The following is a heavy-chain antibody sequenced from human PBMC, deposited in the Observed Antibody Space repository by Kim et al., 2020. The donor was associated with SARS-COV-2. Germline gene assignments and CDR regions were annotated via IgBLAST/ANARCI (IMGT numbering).Heavy chain of an antibody. CDR1: GFTFSSYS. V-gene: IGHV3-21*01. CDR2: ISSSSSYI. CDR3: AIGYSGSEIDY. D-gene: IGHD1-26*01. J-gene: IGHJ4*02. Sequence: GGSLRLSCAASGFTFSSYSMNWVRQAPGKGLEWVSSISSSSSYIYYADSVKGRSTISRDNAKNSLYLQMNSLRAEDTAVYYCAIGYSGSEIDYWGQGTLVTVSS.